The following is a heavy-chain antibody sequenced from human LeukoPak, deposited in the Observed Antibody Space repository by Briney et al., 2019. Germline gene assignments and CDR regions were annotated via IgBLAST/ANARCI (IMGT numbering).Heavy chain of an antibody. J-gene: IGHJ4*02. CDR1: GFTFSSYA. CDR3: AKAPRVRVYFDY. CDR2: ISGSGGST. V-gene: IGHV3-23*01. Sequence: GGSLRLSCAASGFTFSSYAVSWVRQAPGKGLEWVSAISGSGGSTYHADSVKGRFTISRDNSKNTLYLQMNSLRAEDTAVYYCAKAPRVRVYFDYWGQGTLVTVSS. D-gene: IGHD1-1*01.